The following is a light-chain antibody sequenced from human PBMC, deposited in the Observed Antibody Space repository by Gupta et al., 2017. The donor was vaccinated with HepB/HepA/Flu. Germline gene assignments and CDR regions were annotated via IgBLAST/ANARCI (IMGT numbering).Light chain of an antibody. CDR3: QQYFRSPFT. Sequence: DIVLTQSPGTLSLSLGERATLPCRASQSLDSRYLAWYQKKRGQPPRLLIYCASNRATGIPDRFSGSGSGTDFTLTISSLEAEDVVLYYCQQYFRSPFTFGQGTKLEI. V-gene: IGKV3-20*01. J-gene: IGKJ2*01. CDR1: QSLDSRY. CDR2: CAS.